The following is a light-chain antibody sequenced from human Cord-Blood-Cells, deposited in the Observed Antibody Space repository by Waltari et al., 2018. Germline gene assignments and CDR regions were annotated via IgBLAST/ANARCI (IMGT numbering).Light chain of an antibody. J-gene: IGLJ3*02. V-gene: IGLV2-23*01. CDR3: CSYAGSSTWV. CDR2: EGS. Sequence: QSALTRPASASGSPGQSITLPCTGTSSDVGSYTLAPWYQHHPGKAPKLMIYEGSKRTSGVSNRFAGSKSGNTASLTISGLQAGDEADYYCCSYAGSSTWVFGGGTKLTVL. CDR1: SSDVGSYTL.